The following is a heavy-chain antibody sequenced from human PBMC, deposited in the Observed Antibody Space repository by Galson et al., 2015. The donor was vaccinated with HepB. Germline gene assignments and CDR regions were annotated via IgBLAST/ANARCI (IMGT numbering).Heavy chain of an antibody. D-gene: IGHD1-26*01. Sequence: SLRLSCAASGFTFSSYAMSWVRQAPGKGLEWVSAISGSGGSTYYADSVKGRFTISRDNSKNTLYLQMNSLRAEDTAVYYCARLRSYFTTQTHMDVWGKGTTVTVSS. CDR3: ARLRSYFTTQTHMDV. V-gene: IGHV3-23*01. J-gene: IGHJ6*03. CDR1: GFTFSSYA. CDR2: ISGSGGST.